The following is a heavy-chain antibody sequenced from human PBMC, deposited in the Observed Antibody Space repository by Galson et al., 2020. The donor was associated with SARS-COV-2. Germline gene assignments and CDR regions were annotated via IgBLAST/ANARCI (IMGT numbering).Heavy chain of an antibody. J-gene: IGHJ6*02. Sequence: SETLSLTCAVYVGSFSGYYGSWTRQTPGKGLEWIGEIHHSGSTNYNPSLQSRVTISVDTSKNQFSLKLSSVTAADTAVYYCATNTGFFYYYGMDVWGQGTTVTVSS. CDR1: VGSFSGYY. V-gene: IGHV4-34*01. CDR3: ATNTGFFYYYGMDV. D-gene: IGHD2-8*01. CDR2: IHHSGST.